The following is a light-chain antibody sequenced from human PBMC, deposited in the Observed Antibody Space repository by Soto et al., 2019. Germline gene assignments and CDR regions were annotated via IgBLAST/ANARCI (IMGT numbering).Light chain of an antibody. Sequence: DIQMTQSPSTLSASVGDRVTITCRASQSISDWLAWFQQKPGKAPKVLIYDASTLESGVPSRFSGSGSGTEFTLTISSLQPEDSATYYCQQHNSSPWTFGQGTREEIK. V-gene: IGKV1-5*01. CDR1: QSISDW. CDR2: DAS. CDR3: QQHNSSPWT. J-gene: IGKJ1*01.